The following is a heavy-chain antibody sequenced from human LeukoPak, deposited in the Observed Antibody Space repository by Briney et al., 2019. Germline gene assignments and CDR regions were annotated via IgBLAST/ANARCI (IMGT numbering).Heavy chain of an antibody. CDR1: GDSVSSNSVA. J-gene: IGHJ4*02. CDR3: TRGGFSDSFFDY. CDR2: TYYRSKWFN. V-gene: IGHV6-1*01. D-gene: IGHD1-26*01. Sequence: SQTLSLTCAISGDSVSSNSVAWNWIRQSPSRGLEWLGRTYYRSKWFNDYAVSVESRITINPDTSKNQFSLQLNSVTPEDTAVYYCTRGGFSDSFFDYWGQGILVTVSS.